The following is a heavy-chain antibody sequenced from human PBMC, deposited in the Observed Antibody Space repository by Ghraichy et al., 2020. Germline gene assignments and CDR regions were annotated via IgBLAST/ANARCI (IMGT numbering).Heavy chain of an antibody. CDR1: GGSISSSSYY. V-gene: IGHV4-39*01. J-gene: IGHJ6*01. CDR3: ARHPVVAALPYYYYYGMDV. CDR2: IYYSGST. Sequence: SQTLSLTCTVSGGSISSSSYYWGWIRQPPGKGLEWIGSIYYSGSTYYNPSLKSRVTISVDTSKNQFSLKLSSVTAADTAVYYCARHPVVAALPYYYYYGMDVWGQGTTVTVSS. D-gene: IGHD2-15*01.